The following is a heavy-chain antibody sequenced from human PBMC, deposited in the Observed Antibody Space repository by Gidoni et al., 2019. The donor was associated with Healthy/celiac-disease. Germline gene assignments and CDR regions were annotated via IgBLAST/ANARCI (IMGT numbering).Heavy chain of an antibody. CDR1: SYPFTTYG. CDR3: ARVQNILTYFDY. Sequence: VPLVQSGAEMKKHWASMTDYYKASSYPFTTYGISWVRQAPGQGREWMGWIRAYNGNTNDAQKLQGRVTMTTDTSTSTAYMGLRSLRSDDTAVYYCARVQNILTYFDYWGQGTLVTVSS. V-gene: IGHV1-18*04. D-gene: IGHD3-9*01. J-gene: IGHJ4*02. CDR2: IRAYNGNT.